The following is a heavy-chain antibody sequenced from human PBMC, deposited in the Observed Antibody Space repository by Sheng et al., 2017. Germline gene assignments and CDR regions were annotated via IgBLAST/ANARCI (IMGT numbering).Heavy chain of an antibody. V-gene: IGHV3-21*01. Sequence: EVQLVESGGGLVKPGGSLRLSCAASGFTFSSYSMNWVRQAPGKGLEWVSSISSSSSYIYYADSVKGRFTISRDNAKNSLYLQMNSLRAEDTAVYYCARGSKWELLGLDYWGQGTLVTVSS. CDR1: GFTFSSYS. CDR2: ISSSSSYI. D-gene: IGHD1-26*01. CDR3: ARGSKWELLGLDY. J-gene: IGHJ4*02.